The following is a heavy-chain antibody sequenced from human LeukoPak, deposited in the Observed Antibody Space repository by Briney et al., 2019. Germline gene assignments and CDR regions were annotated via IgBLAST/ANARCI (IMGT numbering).Heavy chain of an antibody. D-gene: IGHD4-17*01. J-gene: IGHJ4*02. CDR2: INHSGST. CDR1: GGSFSGYY. V-gene: IGHV4-34*01. CDR3: ARRGPTVTAIDH. Sequence: PSETLSLTCAVYGGSFSGYYWSWIRQPPGKGLEWIGEINHSGSTNYNPSLKSRVTISVDTSKNQFSLKLSSVTAADTAVYYCARRGPTVTAIDHWGQGTLVTVSS.